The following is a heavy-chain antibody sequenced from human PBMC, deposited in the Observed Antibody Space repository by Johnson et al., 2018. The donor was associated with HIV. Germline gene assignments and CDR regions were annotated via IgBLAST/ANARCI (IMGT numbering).Heavy chain of an antibody. V-gene: IGHV3-9*01. CDR3: TKGIVVGTPHDAFDI. D-gene: IGHD2-21*01. CDR1: GFTFDDYA. CDR2: ISWNSGRK. J-gene: IGHJ3*02. Sequence: VQLVESGGGLVQPGRSLRLSCAASGFTFDDYAMHWVRQAPGKGLEWVSGISWNSGRKGYADSVKGRFTISRDNAKNSLYLQMNSLKPEDTALYYCTKGIVVGTPHDAFDIWGQGTMVTVSS.